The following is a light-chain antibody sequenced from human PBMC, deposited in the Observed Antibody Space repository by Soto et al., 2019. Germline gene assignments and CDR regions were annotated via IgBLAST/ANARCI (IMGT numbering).Light chain of an antibody. CDR2: GAS. J-gene: IGKJ1*01. CDR1: QSVSNSY. Sequence: EIVLTQSPGTLSLSPGERATLSCRASQSVSNSYLAWYQQKPGQAPRLLIYGASSRATGIPDRFSGSGSGIDFALTISRLEPEDFAVYHCQQYGGSPWTFGQGTKVEIK. V-gene: IGKV3-20*01. CDR3: QQYGGSPWT.